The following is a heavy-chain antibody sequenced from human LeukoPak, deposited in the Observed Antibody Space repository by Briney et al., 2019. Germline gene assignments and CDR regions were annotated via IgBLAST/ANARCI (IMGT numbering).Heavy chain of an antibody. J-gene: IGHJ4*02. CDR1: GGSISGFY. V-gene: IGHV4-59*08. D-gene: IGHD3-22*01. Sequence: SETLSLTCTVSGGSISGFYWTWIRQSPGEGLEYIGHVHYSGRTAYNPSLKSRVTISVDTSKNQFSLKLSSVTAADTAVYYCARHRTIYYDNSGYWVWGQGTLVTVSS. CDR3: ARHRTIYYDNSGYWV. CDR2: VHYSGRT.